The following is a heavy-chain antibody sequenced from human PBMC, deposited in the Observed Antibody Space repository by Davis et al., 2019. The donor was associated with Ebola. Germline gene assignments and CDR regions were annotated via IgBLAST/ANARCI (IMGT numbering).Heavy chain of an antibody. V-gene: IGHV4-59*01. CDR3: ARDHGGGRMDV. D-gene: IGHD3-16*01. CDR1: GGSISNYY. CDR2: IYYTGGT. J-gene: IGHJ6*02. Sequence: SETLSLTCSISGGSISNYYWTWIRQPPGKGLEWIGNIYYTGGTHSSPSLKSRVTFFIDTSKDEFSLKLTSMTAADTAVYYCARDHGGGRMDVWDQGTTVTVSS.